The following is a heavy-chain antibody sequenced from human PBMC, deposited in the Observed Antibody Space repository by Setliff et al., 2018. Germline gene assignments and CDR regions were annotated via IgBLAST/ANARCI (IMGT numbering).Heavy chain of an antibody. J-gene: IGHJ4*02. D-gene: IGHD3-3*01. CDR1: GGSFSGYY. V-gene: IGHV4-34*01. CDR3: ARVPNFWSGYLDY. CDR2: INHSGST. Sequence: SETLSLTCAVYGGSFSGYYWSWICQPPGKGLEWIGEINHSGSTNYNPSLKSRVTISVDTSKNQFSLKLSSVTAADTAVYYCARVPNFWSGYLDYWGQGTLVTVSS.